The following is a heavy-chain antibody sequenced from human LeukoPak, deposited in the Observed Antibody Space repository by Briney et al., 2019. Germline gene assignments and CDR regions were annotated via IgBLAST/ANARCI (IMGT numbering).Heavy chain of an antibody. J-gene: IGHJ4*02. V-gene: IGHV3-23*01. CDR3: AKAMYYYDGSGYWIFDN. CDR1: GFTLSNYA. CDR2: ITGGGDI. D-gene: IGHD3-22*01. Sequence: PGGSLRLSCAASGFTLSNYAMSCVRQAPGKGLEWVSAITGGGDIYYADSVKGRFTISRDNSKNTLSLQMNSLRAEDTAVYYCAKAMYYYDGSGYWIFDNWGQGTLVAVSS.